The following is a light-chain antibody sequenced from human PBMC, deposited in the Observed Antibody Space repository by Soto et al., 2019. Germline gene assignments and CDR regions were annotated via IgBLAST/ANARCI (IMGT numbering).Light chain of an antibody. CDR3: SSSAASNNFYFV. Sequence: QSALTQPPSASGSPGQSVTISCTGTSSDVVGYNYVSWYQQYPGRAPKLMIYEVTKRPSGVPDRFSGSKSGNTASLTVSGLQAEDEADYYCSSSAASNNFYFVFGGGTKVTVL. CDR1: SSDVVGYNY. J-gene: IGLJ3*02. V-gene: IGLV2-8*01. CDR2: EVT.